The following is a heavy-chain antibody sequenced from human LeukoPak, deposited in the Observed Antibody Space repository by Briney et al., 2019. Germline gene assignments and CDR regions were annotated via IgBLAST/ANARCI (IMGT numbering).Heavy chain of an antibody. V-gene: IGHV3-23*01. D-gene: IGHD3-10*01. CDR1: DFNFTTYA. CDR3: ARDSSMLRGPLVIYYFDF. Sequence: QPRGSLRLSCAASDFNFTTYAMSLVRQAPGKGLEWVSTISGVGDVAYYADSVKGRFTISRDNSKNTLYLQMNSLRVEDTAVYYCARDSSMLRGPLVIYYFDFWGQGTLVTVSS. J-gene: IGHJ4*02. CDR2: ISGVGDVA.